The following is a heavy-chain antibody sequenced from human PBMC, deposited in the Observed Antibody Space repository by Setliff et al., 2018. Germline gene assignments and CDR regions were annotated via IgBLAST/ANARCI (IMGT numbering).Heavy chain of an antibody. V-gene: IGHV1-18*01. CDR2: ISAYNGNT. Sequence: ASVKVSCKASGYTFTSHGISWVRQAPGQGLEWMGRISAYNGNTHYAQKFQGRVTVTTDTSTTTAYMELRSLRSDDTAVYYCAKSEWLRDYYYGLDVWGQGTTVTVSS. CDR1: GYTFTSHG. J-gene: IGHJ6*02. D-gene: IGHD5-12*01. CDR3: AKSEWLRDYYYGLDV.